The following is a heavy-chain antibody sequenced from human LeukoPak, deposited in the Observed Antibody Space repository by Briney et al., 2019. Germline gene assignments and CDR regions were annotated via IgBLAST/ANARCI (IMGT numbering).Heavy chain of an antibody. CDR1: GDSISSSSYY. D-gene: IGHD3-22*01. CDR3: ARRRYYDSTGYLD. Sequence: SETLSLTCTISGDSISSSSYYWGWIRQPPGKGLEWIGDIYYRGSTYYNPSLKSRVSISIDTSNDQFSLTLNSVTAADTALYFCARRRYYDSTGYLDWGQGTLVTVSS. V-gene: IGHV4-39*01. J-gene: IGHJ1*01. CDR2: IYYRGST.